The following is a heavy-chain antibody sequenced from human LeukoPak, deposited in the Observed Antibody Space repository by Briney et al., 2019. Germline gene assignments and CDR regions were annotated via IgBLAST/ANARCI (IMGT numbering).Heavy chain of an antibody. CDR1: GGTFSSYA. V-gene: IGHV1-69*06. D-gene: IGHD3-22*01. Sequence: SVKVSCKASGGTFSSYAISRVRQAPGQGLEWMGGIIPIFGTANNAQKFQGRVTITADKATSTAYMGLSSLRSEDTAVYYCARGWYYDSSGYTWLGWGQGTLVTVSS. CDR2: IIPIFGTA. CDR3: ARGWYYDSSGYTWLG. J-gene: IGHJ4*02.